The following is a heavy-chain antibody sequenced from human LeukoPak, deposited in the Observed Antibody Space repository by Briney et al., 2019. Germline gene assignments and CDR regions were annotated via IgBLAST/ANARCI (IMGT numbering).Heavy chain of an antibody. CDR3: AKVELRVHFDY. V-gene: IGHV3-23*01. D-gene: IGHD1-1*01. CDR1: GFTFSSYT. J-gene: IGHJ4*02. CDR2: ISGSGGST. Sequence: GGSLRLSCAASGFTFSSYTMSWVRQAPGKGLGWVSAISGSGGSTYYADSVKGRFTISRDNSKNTLYLQMNSLRAEDTAVYYCAKVELRVHFDYWGQGTLVTVSS.